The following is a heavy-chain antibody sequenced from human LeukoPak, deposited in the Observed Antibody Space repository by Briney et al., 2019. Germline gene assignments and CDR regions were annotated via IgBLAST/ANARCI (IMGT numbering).Heavy chain of an antibody. CDR1: GYTFTGYY. Sequence: APVKVSCKASGYTFTGYYMHWVRQAPGQGLEWMGWINPNSGGTNYAQKFQGRVTMTRDTSISTAYMELSRLRSDDTAVYYCARGGTYYYDSSAPFDYWGQGTLVTVSS. J-gene: IGHJ4*02. D-gene: IGHD3-22*01. CDR2: INPNSGGT. V-gene: IGHV1-2*02. CDR3: ARGGTYYYDSSAPFDY.